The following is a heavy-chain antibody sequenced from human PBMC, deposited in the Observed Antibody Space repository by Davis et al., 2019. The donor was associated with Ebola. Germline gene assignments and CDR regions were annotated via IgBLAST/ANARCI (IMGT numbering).Heavy chain of an antibody. V-gene: IGHV4-4*02. J-gene: IGHJ6*02. Sequence: MPSDTLSLTFAVSGGSISSSNWWSWVRQPPGKGLEWIGEIYHSGSTNYNPSLKSRVTISVDKSKNQFSLKLSSVTAADTAVYYCASPPGYYGMDVWGQGTTVTVSS. CDR2: IYHSGST. CDR1: GGSISSSNW. CDR3: ASPPGYYGMDV.